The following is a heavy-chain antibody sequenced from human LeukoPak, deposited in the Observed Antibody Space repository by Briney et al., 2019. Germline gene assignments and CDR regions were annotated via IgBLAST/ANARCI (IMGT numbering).Heavy chain of an antibody. CDR3: ARGKWEQLIFHFDS. CDR1: GDSVSINSAA. D-gene: IGHD1-26*01. Sequence: SQTLSLTFAISGDSVSINSAAWNWFRQSPSRGLEWLGRTYYRSKYYYDYAPSLKSRIAITPNTSKNHFSLQLNSVTPEATAVYFCARGKWEQLIFHFDSWGQGALVTVSS. V-gene: IGHV6-1*01. CDR2: TYYRSKYYY. J-gene: IGHJ4*02.